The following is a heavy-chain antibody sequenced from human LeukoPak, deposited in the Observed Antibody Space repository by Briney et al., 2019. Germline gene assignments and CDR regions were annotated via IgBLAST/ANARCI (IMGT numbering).Heavy chain of an antibody. J-gene: IGHJ4*02. CDR2: INHSGST. CDR1: GGSFSGYY. V-gene: IGHV4-34*01. Sequence: SETLSLTCAVSGGSFSGYYWSWIRQPPGKGLEWIGEINHSGSTNYNPSLTSRVTISVDTSKNQFSLKLSAVTAADTAVYYWARTRWGPFDYGGQGTLGTVS. CDR3: ARTRWGPFDY. D-gene: IGHD5-24*01.